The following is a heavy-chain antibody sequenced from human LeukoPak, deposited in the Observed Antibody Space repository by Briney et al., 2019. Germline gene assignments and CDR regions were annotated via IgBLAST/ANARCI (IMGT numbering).Heavy chain of an antibody. CDR1: GFTFSDYY. CDR2: ISNSSDYT. Sequence: AGGSLRLSCVASGFTFSDYYMSWTRQAPGKGLEWVSYISNSSDYTNYADSVRGRFTISRDNAKNSLYLQMNSLRAEDTAVYYCARPPYSSSWDPGWFDPWGQGTLITVSS. J-gene: IGHJ5*02. CDR3: ARPPYSSSWDPGWFDP. D-gene: IGHD6-13*01. V-gene: IGHV3-11*06.